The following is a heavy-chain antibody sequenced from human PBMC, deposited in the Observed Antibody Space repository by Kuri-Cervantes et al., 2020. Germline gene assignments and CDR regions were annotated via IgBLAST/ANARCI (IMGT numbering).Heavy chain of an antibody. V-gene: IGHV1-69*05. CDR1: GYTFTSYY. CDR2: IIPIFGTA. J-gene: IGHJ6*03. CDR3: AIRVELWSYYYYMDV. D-gene: IGHD3-3*01. Sequence: SVKVSCKASGYTFTSYYMHWVRQAPGQGLEWMGGIIPIFGTANYAQKFQGRVTITTDESTSTAYMELSSLRSDDTAVYYCAIRVELWSYYYYMDVWGKGTTVTVSS.